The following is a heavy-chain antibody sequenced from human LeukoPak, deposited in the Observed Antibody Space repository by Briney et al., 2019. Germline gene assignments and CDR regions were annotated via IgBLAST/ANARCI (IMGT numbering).Heavy chain of an antibody. D-gene: IGHD1-26*01. V-gene: IGHV1-46*01. CDR2: INPSGGST. J-gene: IGHJ6*02. CDR3: ARAQGGADYYYYGMDV. Sequence: ASVTVSYKASGYTFTSYYMHWVRQAPGQGLEWMGIINPSGGSTSYAQKFQGRVTMTRDTSTSTVYMELSSLRSEDTAVYYCARAQGGADYYYYGMDVWGQGTTVTVSS. CDR1: GYTFTSYY.